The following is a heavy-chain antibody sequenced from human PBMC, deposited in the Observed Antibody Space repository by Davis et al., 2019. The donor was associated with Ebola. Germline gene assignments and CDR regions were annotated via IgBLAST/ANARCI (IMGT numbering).Heavy chain of an antibody. D-gene: IGHD1-26*01. V-gene: IGHV3-7*01. Sequence: PGGSLRLSCVASGFTFSSYWMSWVRQAPGRGLEWVANIRPDGNDKQYVDSVKGRFTISRDNAKNSLYLQMNSLRAEDTAVYYCARDGGEWELYYGMDVWGQGTTVTVSS. CDR2: IRPDGNDK. CDR3: ARDGGEWELYYGMDV. CDR1: GFTFSSYW. J-gene: IGHJ6*02.